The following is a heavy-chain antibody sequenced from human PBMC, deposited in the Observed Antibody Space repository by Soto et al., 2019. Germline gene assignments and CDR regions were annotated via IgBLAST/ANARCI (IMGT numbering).Heavy chain of an antibody. V-gene: IGHV4-31*03. CDR3: ARARLRAVYAFDI. CDR2: IYYSGST. CDR1: GGSVSSGAYY. J-gene: IGHJ3*02. D-gene: IGHD5-12*01. Sequence: SETLSLTCTVSGGSVSSGAYYWTWIRQRPGKGLEWIGYIYYSGSTYYSPSLKSRLSISLDKSKNQFSLRLSSVTAADTAMYYCARARLRAVYAFDIWGQGTMVTVS.